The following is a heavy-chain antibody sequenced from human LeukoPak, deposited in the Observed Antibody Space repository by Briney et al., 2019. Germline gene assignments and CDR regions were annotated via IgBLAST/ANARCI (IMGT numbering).Heavy chain of an antibody. V-gene: IGHV1-69*01. Sequence: SVKVSCKASGRTFSSYAISWVRQGPGQGLEWMGGIIPIFGTANYAQKFQGRVTITADESTSTAYMELSSLRSEDTAVYYCARDIAVAGTFDYWGQGTLVTVS. CDR1: GRTFSSYA. D-gene: IGHD6-19*01. CDR2: IIPIFGTA. J-gene: IGHJ4*02. CDR3: ARDIAVAGTFDY.